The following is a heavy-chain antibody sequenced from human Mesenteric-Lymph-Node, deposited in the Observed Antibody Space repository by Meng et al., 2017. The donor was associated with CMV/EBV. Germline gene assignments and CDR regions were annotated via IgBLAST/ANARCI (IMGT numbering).Heavy chain of an antibody. D-gene: IGHD1-14*01. V-gene: IGHV1-69*01. CDR2: IIPMFGTP. CDR1: ASAFKSYA. CDR3: ARGDPGTGSDYY. Sequence: SCKTSASAFKSYAFNWVRQAPGQGLEWMGGIIPMFGTPTYAQKFQGRVTITADESTSTAYMELSSLTSEDTAVIYCARGDPGTGSDYYWGQGTLVTVS. J-gene: IGHJ4*02.